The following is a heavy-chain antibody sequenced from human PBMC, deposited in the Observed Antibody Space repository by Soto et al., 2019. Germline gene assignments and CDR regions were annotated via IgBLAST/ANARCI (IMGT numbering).Heavy chain of an antibody. Sequence: ASVKVSCKASGGTFSSYAISWVRQAPGQGLEWMGGIIPIFGTANYAQKFQGRVTITADESTSTAYMELSSLRSEDTAVYYCARSQGECPLRYYGMDVCGQGTTVTVSS. CDR1: GGTFSSYA. V-gene: IGHV1-69*13. CDR2: IIPIFGTA. J-gene: IGHJ6*02. CDR3: ARSQGECPLRYYGMDV. D-gene: IGHD3-10*01.